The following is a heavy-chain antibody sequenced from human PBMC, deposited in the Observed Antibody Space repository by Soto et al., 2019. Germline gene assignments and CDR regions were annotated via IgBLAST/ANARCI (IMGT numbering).Heavy chain of an antibody. V-gene: IGHV3-7*02. Sequence: PGGSLRLSCAASGFTFSRYWMSWVRQAPGKGLEWVANIKQDESEKYYVDSVKGRFTISRDNAKNTLYLQMNSLRAEDTAVYYCASWFRFAYYYSFMDVWGKGTTVTVSS. CDR1: GFTFSRYW. CDR3: ASWFRFAYYYSFMDV. D-gene: IGHD3-10*01. J-gene: IGHJ6*04. CDR2: IKQDESEK.